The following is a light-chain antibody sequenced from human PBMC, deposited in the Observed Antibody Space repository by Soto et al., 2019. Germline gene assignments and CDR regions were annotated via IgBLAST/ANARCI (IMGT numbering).Light chain of an antibody. CDR3: QRYDTYRT. Sequence: DIQLKQTPSTLSASVRDRVTITCRASESISRWLAWYQQKPVKASNLLIYDASILERGVPSRVSGGGSGKQFTLTISSLQPDDFATYYFQRYDTYRTFGQGPKVDIK. J-gene: IGKJ1*01. CDR2: DAS. CDR1: ESISRW. V-gene: IGKV1-5*01.